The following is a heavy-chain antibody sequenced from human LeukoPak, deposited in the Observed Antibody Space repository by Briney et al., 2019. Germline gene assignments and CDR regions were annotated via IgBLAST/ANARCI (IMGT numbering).Heavy chain of an antibody. CDR3: ARGLGGYNGYAFDY. CDR2: INYDGRIT. CDR1: IFTFSTYW. V-gene: IGHV3-74*01. Sequence: GGSLRLSCAAAIFTFSTYWIHWVRQPPGKGMVWVSRINYDGRITNYADSVQGRFTLSRDNAKSTLYLQMNSLRAEASDVYYCARGLGGYNGYAFDYWGQGSLVTVCS. D-gene: IGHD5-12*01. J-gene: IGHJ4*02.